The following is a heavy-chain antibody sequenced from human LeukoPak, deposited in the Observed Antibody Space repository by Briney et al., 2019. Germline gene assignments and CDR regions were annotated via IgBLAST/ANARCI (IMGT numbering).Heavy chain of an antibody. Sequence: SETLSLTCTVSGGSVNSYYWTWMRQAPGQGLEWIGQIYFSDTTYNPSLESRVTMSLDTSTKEVFLRLTSVTSADTAVYFCARGVRGTIPRGYYFDYWGQGALVIVSS. D-gene: IGHD3-10*01. V-gene: IGHV4-59*02. CDR2: IYFSDT. CDR1: GGSVNSYY. CDR3: ARGVRGTIPRGYYFDY. J-gene: IGHJ4*02.